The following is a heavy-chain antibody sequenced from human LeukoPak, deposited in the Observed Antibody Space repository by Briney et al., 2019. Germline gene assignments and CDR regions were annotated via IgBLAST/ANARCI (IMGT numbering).Heavy chain of an antibody. Sequence: PGGSLRLCCAASEFTFDDYAMSWVRQAPGKGLEWVSAISGSGGSTYYADSVKGRFTISRDNSKNTLYLQMNSLRAEDTAVYYCAKDLEYFQHWGQGTLVTVSS. V-gene: IGHV3-23*01. CDR1: EFTFDDYA. CDR3: AKDLEYFQH. CDR2: ISGSGGST. J-gene: IGHJ1*01.